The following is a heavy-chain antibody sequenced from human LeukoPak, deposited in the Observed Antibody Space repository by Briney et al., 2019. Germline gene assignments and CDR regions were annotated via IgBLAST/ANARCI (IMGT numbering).Heavy chain of an antibody. J-gene: IGHJ4*02. CDR2: ISGGSSNT. V-gene: IGHV3-48*01. Sequence: GGSLRPSCAASGFTFSTYSMNWVRQAPGKGLEWVSYISGGSSNTFYADSVKGRFTISRDNAKNSLYLQMNSLRAEDTAVYYCARDDTVTAHFDYWGQGTLVTVSS. CDR1: GFTFSTYS. D-gene: IGHD4-11*01. CDR3: ARDDTVTAHFDY.